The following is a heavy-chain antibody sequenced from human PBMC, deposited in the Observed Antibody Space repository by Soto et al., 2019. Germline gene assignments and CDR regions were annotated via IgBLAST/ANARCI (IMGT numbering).Heavy chain of an antibody. D-gene: IGHD5-18*01. CDR2: ISYDGSNK. CDR3: ARSEDTAMTYYYFDY. V-gene: IGHV3-30-3*01. J-gene: IGHJ4*01. Sequence: GGSLRLSCAASGFTFSTYAIHWVRQAPGKGLEWVAVISYDGSNKYYADSVKGRFTISRDNSKNTLYLQMNSLRAEDTAVYYCARSEDTAMTYYYFDYWGQGTLVTVSS. CDR1: GFTFSTYA.